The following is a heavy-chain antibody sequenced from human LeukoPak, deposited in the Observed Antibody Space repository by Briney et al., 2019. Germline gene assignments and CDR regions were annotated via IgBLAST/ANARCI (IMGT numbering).Heavy chain of an antibody. CDR3: ARQAYDFGYYYYYGMDV. D-gene: IGHD3-3*01. V-gene: IGHV4-34*01. CDR2: INHSGST. Sequence: SETLSLTCAVYGGSSSGYYWSWIRQPPGKGLEWIGEINHSGSTNYNPSLKSRVTISVDTSKNQFSLKLSSVTAADTAVYYCARQAYDFGYYYYYGMDVWGQGTTVTVSS. CDR1: GGSSSGYY. J-gene: IGHJ6*02.